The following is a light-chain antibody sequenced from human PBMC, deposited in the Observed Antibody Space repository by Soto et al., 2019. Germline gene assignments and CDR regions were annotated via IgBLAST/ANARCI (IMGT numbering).Light chain of an antibody. CDR3: QQYGSSPWT. CDR1: QRVNSSS. V-gene: IGKV3-20*01. Sequence: YPRHLTSSRGVGPGVSCRSSQRVNSSSLAWYQQIPGQAPRLLIYGASSRATGIPDRFSGSGSGTDFTLTISRLEPADFAVYYCQQYGSSPWTFGQGTKVDI. CDR2: GAS. J-gene: IGKJ1*01.